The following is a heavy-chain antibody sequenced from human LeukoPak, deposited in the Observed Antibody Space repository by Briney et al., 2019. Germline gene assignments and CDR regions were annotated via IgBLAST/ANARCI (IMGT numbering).Heavy chain of an antibody. CDR3: ARERPRPDAFDI. J-gene: IGHJ3*02. Sequence: SETLSLTCAVYGGSFSDYYWSWIRQPPGKGLEWIGEINHSGNTNYNPSLKSRVTISVDTSKNQFSLKLSSVTAADTAVYYCARERPRPDAFDIWGQGTMVTVSS. D-gene: IGHD6-6*01. CDR2: INHSGNT. V-gene: IGHV4-34*01. CDR1: GGSFSDYY.